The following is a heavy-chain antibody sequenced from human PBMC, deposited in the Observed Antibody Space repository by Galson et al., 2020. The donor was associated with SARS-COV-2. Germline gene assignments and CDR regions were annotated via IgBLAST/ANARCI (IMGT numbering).Heavy chain of an antibody. CDR2: ISASGGST. J-gene: IGHJ4*02. Sequence: GGSLRLSCAAPGFTFSSYAISWVRQAPGTGLEWVSGISASGGSTYYSGSVKGRFTISRDNSKKTLYLQMNSLRAEDTAVYYCARRLDYGDSLTTFDYWGQGTLVIVAS. D-gene: IGHD4-17*01. V-gene: IGHV3-23*01. CDR1: GFTFSSYA. CDR3: ARRLDYGDSLTTFDY.